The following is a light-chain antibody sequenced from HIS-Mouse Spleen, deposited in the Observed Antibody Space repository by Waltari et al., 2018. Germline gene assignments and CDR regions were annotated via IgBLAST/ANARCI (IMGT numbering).Light chain of an antibody. J-gene: IGLJ3*02. Sequence: QSALTQPASVSGSPGQSITISCTGTSSDVGGYNYVSWYQQHPGKAPKLMIYDVSNRLSGVSNLFSGSKSGNTASLTISGLQAEDEADYYCSSYTSSSTWVFGGGTKLTVL. CDR2: DVS. V-gene: IGLV2-14*03. CDR3: SSYTSSSTWV. CDR1: SSDVGGYNY.